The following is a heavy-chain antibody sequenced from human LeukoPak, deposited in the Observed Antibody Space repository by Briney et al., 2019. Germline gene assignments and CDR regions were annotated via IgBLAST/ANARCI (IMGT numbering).Heavy chain of an antibody. J-gene: IGHJ4*02. CDR1: GFTFSSYW. D-gene: IGHD3-3*01. V-gene: IGHV3-74*01. CDR3: ARSVEGFDS. CDR2: VNTDGSST. Sequence: GGSLRLSCAASGFTFSSYWMHWVRQVPGKGLVWVSRVNTDGSSTNYADSVKGRFSISRDNAKNTLYLQMNSLRAEDTAMYYCARSVEGFDSWGQGTLVTVSS.